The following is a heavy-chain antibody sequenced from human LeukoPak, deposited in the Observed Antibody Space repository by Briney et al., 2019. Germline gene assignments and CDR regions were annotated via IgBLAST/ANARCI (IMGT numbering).Heavy chain of an antibody. Sequence: PGGSLRLSCAASGFTFSSHEMNWVRQAPGKGLEWVSYISSSGSTIYYADSVKGRFTISRDNAKNSLYLQMNSLRAEDTAVYYCTRRSGYYYMDVWGKGTTVTISS. CDR3: TRRSGYYYMDV. D-gene: IGHD1-26*01. CDR2: ISSSGSTI. V-gene: IGHV3-48*03. J-gene: IGHJ6*03. CDR1: GFTFSSHE.